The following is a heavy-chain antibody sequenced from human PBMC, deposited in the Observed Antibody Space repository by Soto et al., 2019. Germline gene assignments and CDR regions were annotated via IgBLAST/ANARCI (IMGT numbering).Heavy chain of an antibody. D-gene: IGHD3-22*01. CDR2: IDPSDSYT. CDR1: GYSFTKYW. J-gene: IGHJ5*02. CDR3: ARPPPYYDSSGYQT. Sequence: GESLKISCKGSGYSFTKYWISWVRQMPGKGLEWMGRIDPSDSYTNYSPSFQGHVTISADKSISTAYLQWSSLKASDTAMYYCARPPPYYDSSGYQTWGQGTLVTVSS. V-gene: IGHV5-10-1*01.